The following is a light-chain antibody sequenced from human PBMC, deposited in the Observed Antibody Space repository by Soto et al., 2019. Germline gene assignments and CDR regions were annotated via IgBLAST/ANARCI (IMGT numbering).Light chain of an antibody. CDR2: AAS. CDR1: QGISSY. J-gene: IGKJ2*01. V-gene: IGKV1-9*01. CDR3: QQLHSYPRT. Sequence: IQLTQSPSSLSSSVGERVTITCRASQGISSYLAWYQQKPGKAPKLLIYAASTLKSGVPSRFSGSGSGTDFPLTSSSLHHEDFATYCWQQLHSYPRTFGQGTKLEIK.